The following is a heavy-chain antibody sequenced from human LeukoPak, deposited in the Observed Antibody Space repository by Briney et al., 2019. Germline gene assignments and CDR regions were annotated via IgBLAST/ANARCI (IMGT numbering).Heavy chain of an antibody. J-gene: IGHJ6*03. D-gene: IGHD6-13*01. Sequence: GGSLRLSCAASGFSFSNYAMNWVRQAPGKGLECVSYISGSSAAIYYADSVEGRLTISRDKAKNSLYLQMNSLRAEDTAVYYCARDPSRGYNYYSYMDVWGKGTTVTVSS. CDR3: ARDPSRGYNYYSYMDV. CDR2: ISGSSAAI. V-gene: IGHV3-48*01. CDR1: GFSFSNYA.